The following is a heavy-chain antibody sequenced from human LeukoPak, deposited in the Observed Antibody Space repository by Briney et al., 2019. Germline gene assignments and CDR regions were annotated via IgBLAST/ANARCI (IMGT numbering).Heavy chain of an antibody. J-gene: IGHJ3*02. CDR1: GGSISSSNW. V-gene: IGHV4-4*02. Sequence: SGTLSLTCAVSGGSISSSNWWSWVRQPPGKGLEWIGEIYHSGSTIYNPSLKSRVTISVDKSKNQFSLKLSSVTAADTAVYYCARFGAVAGENLDAFDIWGQGTMVTVSS. D-gene: IGHD6-19*01. CDR2: IYHSGST. CDR3: ARFGAVAGENLDAFDI.